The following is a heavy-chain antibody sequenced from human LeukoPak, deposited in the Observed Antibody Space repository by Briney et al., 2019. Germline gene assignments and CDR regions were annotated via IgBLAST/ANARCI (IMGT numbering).Heavy chain of an antibody. CDR3: AKDFRIGYSAHFDY. J-gene: IGHJ4*02. Sequence: GGSLRLSCAASGFTFSSYWMSWVRQAPGKGLEWVANIKQDGSEKYYVDSVKGRFSISRDNSKNTLYLQMDSLRGEDTAVYYCAKDFRIGYSAHFDYWGQGALVTVSS. D-gene: IGHD2-21*01. CDR2: IKQDGSEK. CDR1: GFTFSSYW. V-gene: IGHV3-7*03.